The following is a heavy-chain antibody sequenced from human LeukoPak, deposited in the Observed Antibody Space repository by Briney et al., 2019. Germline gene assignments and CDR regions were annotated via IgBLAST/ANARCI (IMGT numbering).Heavy chain of an antibody. CDR1: GGSFSGYY. J-gene: IGHJ3*02. CDR2: INHSGST. V-gene: IGHV4-34*01. CDR3: ARGSSSSWYQAFDI. Sequence: SETLSLTCAVYGGSFSGYYWSWIRQPPGKGLEWIGEINHSGSTNHNPSLKSRVTISVDTSKNQFSLKLSSVTAADTAVYYCARGSSSSWYQAFDIWGQGTMVTVSS. D-gene: IGHD6-13*01.